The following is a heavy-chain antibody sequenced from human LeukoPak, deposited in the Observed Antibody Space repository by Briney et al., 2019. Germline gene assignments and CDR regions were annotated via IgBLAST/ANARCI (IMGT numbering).Heavy chain of an antibody. CDR2: IKQDGSEK. D-gene: IGHD3-22*01. J-gene: IGHJ6*02. Sequence: GGSLRLSCAASGFTFSSYWMSWVRQAPGKGLEWVANIKQDGSEKYYVDSVKGRFTISRDNSKNTLYLQMNSLRAEDTAVYYCARDKEVWGYYDSSGYSDLPTRYGMDVWGQGTTVTVSS. CDR1: GFTFSSYW. CDR3: ARDKEVWGYYDSSGYSDLPTRYGMDV. V-gene: IGHV3-7*01.